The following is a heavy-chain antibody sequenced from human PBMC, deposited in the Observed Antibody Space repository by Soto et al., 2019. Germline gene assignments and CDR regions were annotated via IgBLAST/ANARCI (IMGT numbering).Heavy chain of an antibody. V-gene: IGHV3-23*01. Sequence: EVQLLESGGGFIHPGGSLRLSCAASGFSFSSFAMNWVRQAPGKGLEWVSIISGRADSTFYADSAKGRFTISRDNPKSTLYLQIISPTAADTAVYYCAKTRGAMIYAISVYSMAAWGQGTTVTVSS. D-gene: IGHD2-8*01. CDR2: ISGRADST. CDR1: GFSFSSFA. J-gene: IGHJ6*02. CDR3: AKTRGAMIYAISVYSMAA.